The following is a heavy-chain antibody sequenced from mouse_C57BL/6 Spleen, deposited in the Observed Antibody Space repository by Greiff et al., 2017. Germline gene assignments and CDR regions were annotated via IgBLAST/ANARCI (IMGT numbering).Heavy chain of an antibody. D-gene: IGHD2-4*01. CDR1: GYAFSSSW. J-gene: IGHJ4*01. Sequence: VKLQESGPELVKPGASVKISCKASGYAFSSSWMNWVKQRPGKGLEWIGRIYPGDGDTNYSGKFKGKATLTADKSSSTAYMQLSSLTSEDSAVYFCARGDNDYDGGSYAMDYWGQGTSVTVSS. V-gene: IGHV1-82*01. CDR2: IYPGDGDT. CDR3: ARGDNDYDGGSYAMDY.